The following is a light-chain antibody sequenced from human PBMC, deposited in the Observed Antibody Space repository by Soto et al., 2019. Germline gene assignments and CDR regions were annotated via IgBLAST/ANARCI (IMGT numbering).Light chain of an antibody. CDR1: QSVSSN. CDR3: QQYGGSTYT. V-gene: IGKV3-15*01. Sequence: EIVMTQSPATLSVSPGERATLSCRASQSVSSNLAWYQQKPGQAPRLLIYGASTRATGIPARFSGSGSGTEFTLTISSLQSEDFAVYYCQQYGGSTYTFGQGTKVDIK. CDR2: GAS. J-gene: IGKJ2*01.